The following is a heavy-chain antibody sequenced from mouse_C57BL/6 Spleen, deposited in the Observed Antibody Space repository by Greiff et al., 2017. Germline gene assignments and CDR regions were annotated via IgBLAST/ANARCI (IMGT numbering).Heavy chain of an antibody. V-gene: IGHV1-26*01. Sequence: VQLQQSGPELVKPGASVKISCKASGYTFTDYYMNWVKQSHGKSLEWIGDINPNNGGTSYNQKFKGKATLTVDKSSSTAYMELRSLTSEDSAVYYCARPYGSSWRYAMDYWGQGTSVTVSS. CDR1: GYTFTDYY. J-gene: IGHJ4*01. CDR3: ARPYGSSWRYAMDY. D-gene: IGHD1-1*01. CDR2: INPNNGGT.